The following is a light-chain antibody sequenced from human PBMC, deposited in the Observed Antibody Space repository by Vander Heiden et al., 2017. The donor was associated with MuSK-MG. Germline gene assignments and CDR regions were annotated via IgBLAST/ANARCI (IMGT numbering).Light chain of an antibody. V-gene: IGLV1-47*02. Sequence: QSVLTQPPSASGTPGQRVTITCSGSTSTVGVYYLYCYQHPPGTAPHLLIFCINQRPSVGPDRFSCSTSCTSASPVTSVRWSEDEAVEYWSAWADSMSGSDVFGTGTKVTVL. CDR3: SAWADSMSGSDV. CDR1: TSTVGVYY. CDR2: CIN. J-gene: IGLJ1*01.